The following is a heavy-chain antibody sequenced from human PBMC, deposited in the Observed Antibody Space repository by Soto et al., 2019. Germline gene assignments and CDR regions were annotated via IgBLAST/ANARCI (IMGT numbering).Heavy chain of an antibody. D-gene: IGHD3-16*01. CDR3: ARMETFGSLNWFHP. J-gene: IGHJ5*02. CDR1: GYSFTNND. Sequence: ASVKVSCNASGYSFTNNDVSWVRHATGQKLQWMGWMNPGRGDTGYAQKFQGRHTMTRDISIATAYMELSSLRSDDTAIYYCARMETFGSLNWFHPWRQVTLVTVSS. V-gene: IGHV1-8*01. CDR2: MNPGRGDT.